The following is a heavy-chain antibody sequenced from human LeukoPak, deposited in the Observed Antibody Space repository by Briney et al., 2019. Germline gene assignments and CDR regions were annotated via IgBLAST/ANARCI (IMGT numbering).Heavy chain of an antibody. CDR2: IYYSGST. V-gene: IGHV4-31*03. CDR3: ARAWELLRRIDY. Sequence: SQTPSLTCTVSGGAISSGGYYWSWIRQHPGKGLEWIGYIYYSGSTYYNPSLKSRVTISVDTSKNQFSLKLSSVTAADTAVYYCARAWELLRRIDYWGQGTLVTVSS. D-gene: IGHD1-26*01. J-gene: IGHJ4*02. CDR1: GGAISSGGYY.